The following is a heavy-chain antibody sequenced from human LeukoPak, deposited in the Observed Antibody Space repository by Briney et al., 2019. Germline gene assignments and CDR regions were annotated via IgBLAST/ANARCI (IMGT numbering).Heavy chain of an antibody. V-gene: IGHV3-9*01. J-gene: IGHJ4*02. D-gene: IGHD3-3*01. Sequence: GGSLRLSCAASGFTFDDYAMRWGRHAPGKGLEWVSGISWNSGSIGYADSVKGRFTISRDNAKNSLYLQMNSLRAEDTALYYCARGDFWSGYQALDYWGQGTLVTVSS. CDR3: ARGDFWSGYQALDY. CDR1: GFTFDDYA. CDR2: ISWNSGSI.